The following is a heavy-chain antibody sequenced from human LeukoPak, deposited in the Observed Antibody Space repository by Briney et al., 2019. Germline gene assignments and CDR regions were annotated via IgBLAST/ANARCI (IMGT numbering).Heavy chain of an antibody. CDR3: ASANPHSSSWYVFDY. V-gene: IGHV4-4*07. Sequence: SETLSLTCTASGGSISSYYWSWIRQPAGKGLEWIGRIYTSGSINYNPSLKSRVTMSVDTSKNQFSLKLSSVTAADTAVYYCASANPHSSSWYVFDYWGQGTLVTVSS. CDR2: IYTSGSI. J-gene: IGHJ4*02. CDR1: GGSISSYY. D-gene: IGHD6-13*01.